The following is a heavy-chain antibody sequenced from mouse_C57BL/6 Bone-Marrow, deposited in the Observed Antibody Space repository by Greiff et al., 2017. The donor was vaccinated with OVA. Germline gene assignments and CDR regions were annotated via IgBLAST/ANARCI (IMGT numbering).Heavy chain of an antibody. J-gene: IGHJ4*01. Sequence: VQLKQSGAELVRPGASVKLSCTASGFNIKDDYMHWVKQRPEQGLEWIGWIDPENGDTEYASKFQGKATITADTSSNTAYLQLSSLTSEDTAVYYCTKTSIYYYGSSLYYAMDYWGQGTSVTVSS. CDR3: TKTSIYYYGSSLYYAMDY. CDR1: GFNIKDDY. D-gene: IGHD1-1*01. V-gene: IGHV14-4*01. CDR2: IDPENGDT.